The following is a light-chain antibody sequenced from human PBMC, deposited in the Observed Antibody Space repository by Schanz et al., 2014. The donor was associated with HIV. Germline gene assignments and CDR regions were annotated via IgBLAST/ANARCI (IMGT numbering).Light chain of an antibody. V-gene: IGKV3-11*01. CDR2: HAS. CDR3: QQRSNWPT. J-gene: IGKJ5*01. CDR1: QSVRSN. Sequence: EKMLTQSPATLSVSPGERASLSCRASQSVRSNFAWYQQKPGQAPRLLIYHASTRATGVPARFSGSGSGTEFTLTISSLEPEDFAVYYCQQRSNWPTFGQGTRLEIK.